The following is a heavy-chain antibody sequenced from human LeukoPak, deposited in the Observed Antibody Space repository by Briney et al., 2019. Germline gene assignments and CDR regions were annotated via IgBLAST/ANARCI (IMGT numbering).Heavy chain of an antibody. CDR3: ARRSRSSWSIDS. V-gene: IGHV4-59*08. CDR1: GGSINSYY. D-gene: IGHD6-13*01. J-gene: IGHJ4*02. Sequence: SETLSLTCTVSGGSINSYYWSWIRQPPGKELEWIGNIYYSGSTNYNPSLKSRVTISVDTSKNHFSLRLTSVTAADTAVYYCARRSRSSWSIDSWGQGTLVTVSS. CDR2: IYYSGST.